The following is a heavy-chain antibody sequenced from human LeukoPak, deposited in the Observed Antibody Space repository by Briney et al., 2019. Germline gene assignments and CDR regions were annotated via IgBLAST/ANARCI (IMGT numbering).Heavy chain of an antibody. J-gene: IGHJ4*02. CDR3: AKDRKSVVITIFDY. CDR1: GFTFSSYA. V-gene: IGHV3-23*01. D-gene: IGHD3-22*01. Sequence: GGSLRLSCAASGFTFSSYAMSWVRQAPGKGLEWVSAISGSGGSTYYADSVKGRFTISRDNSKNTLYLQMNSLRAEDAAVYYCAKDRKSVVITIFDYWGQGTLVTVSS. CDR2: ISGSGGST.